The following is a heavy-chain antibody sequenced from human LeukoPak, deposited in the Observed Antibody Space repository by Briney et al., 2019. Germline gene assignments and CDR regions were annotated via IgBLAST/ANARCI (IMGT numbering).Heavy chain of an antibody. D-gene: IGHD7-27*01. CDR2: ISGSGGST. CDR3: ARVALLGKETALMYYYYMDV. CDR1: GFTVSSNY. J-gene: IGHJ6*03. V-gene: IGHV3-11*04. Sequence: PGGSLRLSCAASGFTVSSNYMSWVRQAPGKGLEWVSAISGSGGSTYYADSVKGRFTISRDNAKNSLYLQMNSLRAEDTAVYYCARVALLGKETALMYYYYMDVWGKGTTVTVSS.